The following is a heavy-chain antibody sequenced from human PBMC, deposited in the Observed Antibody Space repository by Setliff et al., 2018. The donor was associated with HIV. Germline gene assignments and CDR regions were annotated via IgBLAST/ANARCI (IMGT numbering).Heavy chain of an antibody. J-gene: IGHJ6*03. D-gene: IGHD2-15*01. V-gene: IGHV4-4*07. CDR1: DDPISSYY. Sequence: SETLSLTCYVTDDPISSYYWSGVRQTAGKGLEWIGRLYVSGDTNYNPSLKSRVTMSLDTSKKHFSLNLKSVTAADTAVYYCALTGHRLLRGYMDVWGKGTTVTVSS. CDR3: ALTGHRLLRGYMDV. CDR2: LYVSGDT.